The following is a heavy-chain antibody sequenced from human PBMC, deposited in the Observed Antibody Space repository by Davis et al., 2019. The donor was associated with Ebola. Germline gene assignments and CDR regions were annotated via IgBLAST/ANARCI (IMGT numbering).Heavy chain of an antibody. CDR2: IISSSSYI. J-gene: IGHJ4*02. Sequence: GGSLRLSCAASGFTFSSYSMNWVRQAPGKGLEWVSSIISSSSYIYYADSVKGRFTISRDNAKNSLYLQMNSLRAEDTAVYYCARAGVIGDYLLDYWGQGTLVTVSS. CDR3: ARAGVIGDYLLDY. CDR1: GFTFSSYS. V-gene: IGHV3-21*01. D-gene: IGHD4-17*01.